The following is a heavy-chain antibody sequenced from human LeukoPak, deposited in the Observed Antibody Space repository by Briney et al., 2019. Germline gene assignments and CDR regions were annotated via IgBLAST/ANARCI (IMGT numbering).Heavy chain of an antibody. CDR3: ARGSSGSTKRYYFDS. J-gene: IGHJ4*02. V-gene: IGHV4-4*07. CDR1: GGSISGYY. D-gene: IGHD6-19*01. CDR2: LYGSGDT. Sequence: PSETLSLTCTVSGGSISGYYWNWVRQPADRGLEWIGRLYGSGDTYYNPSLKSRLTMSVDTSKNQFSLKLRSVTAADTAVYYCARGSSGSTKRYYFDSWGQGALVTVPS.